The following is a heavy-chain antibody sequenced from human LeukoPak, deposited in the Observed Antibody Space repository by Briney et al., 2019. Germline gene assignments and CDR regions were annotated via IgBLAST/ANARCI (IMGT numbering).Heavy chain of an antibody. D-gene: IGHD6-19*01. CDR2: MNPNSGNT. V-gene: IGHV1-8*03. Sequence: WASVKVSCKASGYTFTSYDINWVRQATGQGLEWMGWMNPNSGNTGYAQKFQGRVTITRNTSISTAYMELSSLRSEDTAVYYCARPGYSSGWYDYWGQGTLVTVSS. CDR3: ARPGYSSGWYDY. CDR1: GYTFTSYD. J-gene: IGHJ4*02.